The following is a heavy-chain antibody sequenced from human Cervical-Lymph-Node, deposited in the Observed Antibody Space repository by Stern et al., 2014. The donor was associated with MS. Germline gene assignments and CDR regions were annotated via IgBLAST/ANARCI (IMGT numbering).Heavy chain of an antibody. J-gene: IGHJ4*02. Sequence: QVQLGQSGGGVAQPGRSLRLSCAASGFTFSNYAMHWVRQAPGKGLEWVTLVSYDGSKKYYADSVKGRFTISRDNSKNTLYLQMNSLRAEDTAVYYCARVVAVAGTSFDYWGQGTLVTVSS. CDR3: ARVVAVAGTSFDY. CDR2: VSYDGSKK. D-gene: IGHD6-19*01. V-gene: IGHV3-30-3*01. CDR1: GFTFSNYA.